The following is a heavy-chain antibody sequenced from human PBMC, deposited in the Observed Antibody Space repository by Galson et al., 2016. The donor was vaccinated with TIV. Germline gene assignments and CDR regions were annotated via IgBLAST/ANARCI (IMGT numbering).Heavy chain of an antibody. J-gene: IGHJ4*02. V-gene: IGHV3-49*04. CDR3: ARDDIYGGNSFDL. CDR1: GFNFGDYA. CDR2: IRSKFYGGTT. D-gene: IGHD4-23*01. Sequence: SLRLSCASSGFNFGDYAISWVRQAPGKGLEWVGLIRSKFYGGTTDYAASLKGRVTISRDDSKGIAYLQMISLKTEDTAVYFCARDDIYGGNSFDLWGQGTLFTVSS.